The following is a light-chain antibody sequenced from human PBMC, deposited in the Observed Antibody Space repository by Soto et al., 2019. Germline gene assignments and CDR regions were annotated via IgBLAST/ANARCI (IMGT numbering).Light chain of an antibody. V-gene: IGLV1-51*01. CDR2: DNN. CDR1: SSNIGNNY. CDR3: GTWDSSLSAAV. Sequence: QSVLTQPPSVSAAPGQKVTISCSGGSSNIGNNYVSWYQQLPGTAPKLLIYDNNKRPSGIPDRFSGSKSGTSATLGITGLQTGDEADYYCGTWDSSLSAAVFGGGTQLTVL. J-gene: IGLJ7*01.